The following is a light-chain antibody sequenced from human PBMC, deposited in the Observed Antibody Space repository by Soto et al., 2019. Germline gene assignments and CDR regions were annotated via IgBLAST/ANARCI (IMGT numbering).Light chain of an antibody. CDR1: QSVLYSSNNKNY. CDR3: QQYSTYWT. V-gene: IGKV4-1*01. J-gene: IGKJ1*01. Sequence: DIVMTQSPDSLAVSLGERATINCKSSQSVLYSSNNKNYLAWYQQKPGKAPKLLIYDASSLESGVPLRFSGSGSGTEFTLTISSLQPDDFATYYCQQYSTYWTFGQGTKVDIK. CDR2: DAS.